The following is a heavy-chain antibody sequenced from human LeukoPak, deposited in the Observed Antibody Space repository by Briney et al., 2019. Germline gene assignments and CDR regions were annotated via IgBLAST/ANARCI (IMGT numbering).Heavy chain of an antibody. CDR2: IYYSGST. Sequence: PSETLSLTCTVSGGSISSGGYYWSWIRQHPGKGLEWIGYIYYSGSTYYNPSLKSRVTISVDTSKNQFSLKLSSVTAADTAVYYCATWAYSSSSASDYWGQGTPVTVSS. V-gene: IGHV4-31*03. CDR3: ATWAYSSSSASDY. D-gene: IGHD6-6*01. J-gene: IGHJ4*02. CDR1: GGSISSGGYY.